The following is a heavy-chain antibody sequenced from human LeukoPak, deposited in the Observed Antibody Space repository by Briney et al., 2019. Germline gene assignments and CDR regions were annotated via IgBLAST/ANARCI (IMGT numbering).Heavy chain of an antibody. V-gene: IGHV3-30*18. J-gene: IGHJ4*02. CDR1: GFTFSSYG. D-gene: IGHD3-10*01. Sequence: GRSLRLFCAASGFTFSSYGMHWVRQAPGKGLEWVAVISYDGSNKYYADSVKGRFAISRDNSKNTLYLQMNSLRAEDTAVYYCAKDLEVRGVILEFDYWGQGTLVTVSS. CDR2: ISYDGSNK. CDR3: AKDLEVRGVILEFDY.